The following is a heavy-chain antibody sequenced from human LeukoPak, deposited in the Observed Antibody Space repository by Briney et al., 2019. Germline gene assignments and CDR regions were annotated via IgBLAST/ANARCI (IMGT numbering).Heavy chain of an antibody. J-gene: IGHJ4*02. CDR2: ISSVKNYV. D-gene: IGHD6-13*01. Sequence: PGGSLRLSCAASGFIFSSYSMNWVRQAPGKGLEWVSSISSVKNYVYYTDSARGRFTISRDNAKNSLYLQMASLRAEDTAVYYCARETDSSEFDYWGQGALVTVSS. V-gene: IGHV3-21*01. CDR3: ARETDSSEFDY. CDR1: GFIFSSYS.